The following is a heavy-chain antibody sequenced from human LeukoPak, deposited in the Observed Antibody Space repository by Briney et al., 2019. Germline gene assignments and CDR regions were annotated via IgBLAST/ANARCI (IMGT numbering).Heavy chain of an antibody. D-gene: IGHD1-14*01. J-gene: IGHJ4*02. CDR2: ISLSSGTI. CDR3: ARVRPDFQIGGDY. V-gene: IGHV3-48*01. Sequence: GGSLRLSCAVSGFSFSNYNMNWVRQAPGKGLEWISHISLSSGTIYYADSVKGRFTISRDNARNSLYLQMNSLRAEDTAVYYCARVRPDFQIGGDYWGQGTLVTVSS. CDR1: GFSFSNYN.